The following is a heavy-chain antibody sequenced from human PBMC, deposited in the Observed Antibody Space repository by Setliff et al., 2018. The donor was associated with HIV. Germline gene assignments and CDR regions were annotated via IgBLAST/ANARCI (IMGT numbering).Heavy chain of an antibody. J-gene: IGHJ4*02. D-gene: IGHD6-19*01. CDR2: IHTSGTT. CDR3: ASGREAVAGALHFDY. V-gene: IGHV4-4*08. CDR1: GDSSSNDY. Sequence: NPSETLSLTCTVSGDSSSNDYWTWVRQPPGKGLEWIGNIHTSGTTKYNPSLKSRVTISVDTSKNQFSLKLNSVTAADTAVYYCASGREAVAGALHFDYWGQGPLVTVSS.